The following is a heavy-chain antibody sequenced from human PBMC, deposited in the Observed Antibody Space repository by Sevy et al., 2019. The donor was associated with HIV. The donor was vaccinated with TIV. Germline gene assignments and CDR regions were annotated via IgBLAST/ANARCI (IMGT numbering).Heavy chain of an antibody. V-gene: IGHV3-23*01. Sequence: GGSLRLSCVASGFTFNTHVMNWVRQAPGKGLEWVSSISGFGNTYYVDSVRGRFTISRDNSKNTLYLQMSSLRAEDTAVYYCVKGVYTYYYYYGMDVWGQGTTVTVSS. CDR3: VKGVYTYYYYYGMDV. CDR1: GFTFNTHV. CDR2: ISGFGNT. J-gene: IGHJ6*02. D-gene: IGHD4-4*01.